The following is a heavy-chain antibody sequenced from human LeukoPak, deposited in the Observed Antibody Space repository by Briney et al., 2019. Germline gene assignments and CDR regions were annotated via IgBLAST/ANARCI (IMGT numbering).Heavy chain of an antibody. CDR1: GFTFDDYA. CDR2: ISWNSGRI. D-gene: IGHD3-9*01. J-gene: IGHJ5*02. Sequence: GGSLRLSCAASGFTFDDYAMHWVRQAPGKGLEWVSGISWNSGRIGYADSVKGRFTISRDNAKNSLYLQMNSLRAEDTALYYCAKGPNYGISNWFDPWGQGTLVTVSS. V-gene: IGHV3-9*01. CDR3: AKGPNYGISNWFDP.